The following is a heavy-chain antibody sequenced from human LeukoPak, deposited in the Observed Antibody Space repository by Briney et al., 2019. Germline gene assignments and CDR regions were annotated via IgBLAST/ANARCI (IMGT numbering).Heavy chain of an antibody. CDR2: ISAYNGNT. V-gene: IGHV1-18*01. Sequence: ASVKVSCKASGYTFTSYGISWVRQAPGQGLEWMGWISAYNGNTNYAQKLQGRVTMTTDTSTSTAYMELRSLRSDDTAVYYCARKHGGGCSPTVPLAYGGQGTLVTVPS. J-gene: IGHJ4*02. D-gene: IGHD6-19*01. CDR1: GYTFTSYG. CDR3: ARKHGGGCSPTVPLAY.